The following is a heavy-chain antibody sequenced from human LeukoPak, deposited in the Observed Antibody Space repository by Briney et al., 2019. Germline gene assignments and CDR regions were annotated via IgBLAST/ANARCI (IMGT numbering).Heavy chain of an antibody. D-gene: IGHD3-22*01. J-gene: IGHJ3*02. V-gene: IGHV1-18*01. Sequence: ASVKVSCKASGYTFTSYGISWARQAPGQGLEWMGWISAYNGNTNYAQKLQGRVTMTTDTSTSTAYMELRSLRSDDTAVYYCARDILGIYYYDSSGYGAFDIWGQGTMVTVSS. CDR2: ISAYNGNT. CDR1: GYTFTSYG. CDR3: ARDILGIYYYDSSGYGAFDI.